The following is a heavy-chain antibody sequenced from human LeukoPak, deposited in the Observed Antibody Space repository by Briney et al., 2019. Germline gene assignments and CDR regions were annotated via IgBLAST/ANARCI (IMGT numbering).Heavy chain of an antibody. D-gene: IGHD1-14*01. CDR2: IYYSGST. Sequence: SETLSLACTVSGGSISSSSYYWGWIRQPPGKGLEWIGSIYYSGSTYYNPSLKSRVTISVDTSKNQFSLKLSSVTAADTAVYYCARHPRKKGSRYYYYYMDVWGKGTTVTVSS. J-gene: IGHJ6*03. CDR3: ARHPRKKGSRYYYYYMDV. V-gene: IGHV4-39*01. CDR1: GGSISSSSYY.